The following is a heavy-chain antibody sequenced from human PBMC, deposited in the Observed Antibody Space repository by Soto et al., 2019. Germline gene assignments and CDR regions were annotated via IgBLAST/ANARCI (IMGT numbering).Heavy chain of an antibody. CDR1: GFTFSTYG. CDR2: ISYDGTNK. D-gene: IGHD4-17*01. V-gene: IGHV3-30*18. CDR3: AKDLQSYGDYDYYCYGMDV. J-gene: IGHJ6*02. Sequence: QVQLVESGGGEVQPGRSLTISCAASGFTFSTYGMHWVRQTPGKGLERVAVISYDGTNKFYSDSVKGRFTISRDNFKNTLTLLMNSLRADDTAVYSCAKDLQSYGDYDYYCYGMDVWGLGTRVTVSS.